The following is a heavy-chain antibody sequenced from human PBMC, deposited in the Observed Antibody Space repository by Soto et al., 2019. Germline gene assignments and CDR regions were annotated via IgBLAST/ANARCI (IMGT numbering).Heavy chain of an antibody. D-gene: IGHD1-1*01. CDR1: GGSFSGYF. CDR3: VRGPYNYNSRYFDY. CDR2: INHSGIT. J-gene: IGHJ4*02. Sequence: SETLSLTCTVSGGSFSGYFWTWIRQPPGKGLEWLAEINHSGITNYNPSVESRVSMSVDTSRNQFSLRLYSVTAADTAVYYCVRGPYNYNSRYFDYWGQGTLVTVSS. V-gene: IGHV4-34*01.